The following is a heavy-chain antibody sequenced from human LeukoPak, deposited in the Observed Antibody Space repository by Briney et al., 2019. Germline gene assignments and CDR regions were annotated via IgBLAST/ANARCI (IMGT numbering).Heavy chain of an antibody. V-gene: IGHV3-30-3*01. CDR1: GFTFSSYA. D-gene: IGHD6-13*01. CDR2: ISYDGSNK. Sequence: GGSLRLSCAASGFTFSSYAMHWVRQAPGKGLEWVAVISYDGSNKYYADSVKGRFTISRDNSKNTLYLQMNSLRAEDTAVYYCARVSRVKRGSLDYWGQGTLVTVSS. J-gene: IGHJ4*02. CDR3: ARVSRVKRGSLDY.